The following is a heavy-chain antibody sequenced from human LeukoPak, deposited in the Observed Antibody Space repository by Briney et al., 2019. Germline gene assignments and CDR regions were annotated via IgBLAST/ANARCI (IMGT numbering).Heavy chain of an antibody. CDR2: ISYDGSNK. Sequence: PGRSLRLSCAASGFTFSSYGMRWVRQAPGKGLEGVAVISYDGSNKYYADSVKGRFTISRDNSKNTLYLQMNSLRAEDTAVYYCAKKSPDYNWFDPWGQGTLVTVSS. V-gene: IGHV3-30*18. J-gene: IGHJ5*02. CDR3: AKKSPDYNWFDP. D-gene: IGHD4/OR15-4a*01. CDR1: GFTFSSYG.